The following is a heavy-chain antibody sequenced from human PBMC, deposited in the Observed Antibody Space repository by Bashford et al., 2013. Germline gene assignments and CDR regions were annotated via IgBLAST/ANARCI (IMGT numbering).Heavy chain of an antibody. CDR3: ARDKGEMGLTIYDAMDV. Sequence: VASVKVSCKASGYTFTSYSIHWVRQAPGQRLEWMGWINADNGNTEYSQKFQGRVTFTRDTSATTAYLELSSLRSEDTAVFYCARDKGEMGLTIYDAMDVWGQGTTVTVSS. J-gene: IGHJ6*02. D-gene: IGHD5-24*01. CDR1: GYTFTSYS. CDR2: INADNGNT. V-gene: IGHV1-3*01.